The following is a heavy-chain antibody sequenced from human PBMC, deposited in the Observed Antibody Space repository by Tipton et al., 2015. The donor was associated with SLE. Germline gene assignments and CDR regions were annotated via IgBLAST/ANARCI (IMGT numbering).Heavy chain of an antibody. J-gene: IGHJ1*01. Sequence: TLSLTCAVSGYSISSGYYWGWIRQPPGKGLEWIGYIYYSGSANYNPSLKSRVTISVDTSKNQFSLKLSSVTAADTAVYYCARYGTYDGSRYFQHWGQGTLVTVSS. CDR1: GYSISSGYY. D-gene: IGHD1-26*01. V-gene: IGHV4-61*01. CDR2: IYYSGSA. CDR3: ARYGTYDGSRYFQH.